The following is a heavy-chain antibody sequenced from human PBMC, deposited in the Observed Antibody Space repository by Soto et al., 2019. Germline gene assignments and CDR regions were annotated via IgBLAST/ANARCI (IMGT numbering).Heavy chain of an antibody. CDR1: GYTFTGYY. V-gene: IGHV1-2*02. CDR3: AINPLVVVAAFDY. CDR2: INPNSGGT. Sequence: ASVKVSCKASGYTFTGYYMHWVRQAPGQGLEWMGWINPNSGGTNYAQKFQGRVTMTRDTSISTAYMELSRLRSDDTAVYYCAINPLVVVAAFDYWGQGTLVTVSS. D-gene: IGHD2-15*01. J-gene: IGHJ4*02.